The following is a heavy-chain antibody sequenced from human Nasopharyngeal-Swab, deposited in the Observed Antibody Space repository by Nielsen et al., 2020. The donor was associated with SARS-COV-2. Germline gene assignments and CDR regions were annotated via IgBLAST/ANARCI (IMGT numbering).Heavy chain of an antibody. D-gene: IGHD6-19*01. Sequence: WIRQPPGKGLEWVSVIYRGGSTYYADSVEGRFTISRDNSKKTLYLQMNSLRAEDTAVYYCARDGSYSSGYFDYWGQGTLVTVSS. V-gene: IGHV3-53*01. CDR3: ARDGSYSSGYFDY. CDR2: IYRGGST. J-gene: IGHJ4*02.